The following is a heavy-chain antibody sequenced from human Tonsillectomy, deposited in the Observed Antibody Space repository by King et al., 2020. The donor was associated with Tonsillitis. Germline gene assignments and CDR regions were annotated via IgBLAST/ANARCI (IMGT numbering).Heavy chain of an antibody. D-gene: IGHD2-2*02. CDR2: ISSSGSTI. Sequence: VQLVESGGGLVKPGGSLRLSCAASGFTFSDYYMSWIRQAPGKGLEWGSYISSSGSTIYYADSVKGRFTISRDNAKNSLYLQMNSLRAEDTAVYYCARGRFCSSTSCYTRFLVNYWGQGTLVTVSS. CDR3: ARGRFCSSTSCYTRFLVNY. CDR1: GFTFSDYY. V-gene: IGHV3-11*01. J-gene: IGHJ4*02.